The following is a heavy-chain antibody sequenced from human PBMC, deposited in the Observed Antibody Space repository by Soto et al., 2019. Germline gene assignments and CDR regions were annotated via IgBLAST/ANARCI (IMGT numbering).Heavy chain of an antibody. CDR3: ARDGTFRYSSGWIPFDY. J-gene: IGHJ4*02. V-gene: IGHV1-18*04. CDR2: ISAYNGNT. CDR1: GYTFTSYG. D-gene: IGHD6-19*01. Sequence: QVQLVQSGAEVKKPGASVKVSCKASGYTFTSYGISWVRKAPGQGLEWMGWISAYNGNTNYAQKLQGRVTITTDTATSTAYRELRSLRSDDTAVYYCARDGTFRYSSGWIPFDYWGQGTLDTVSS.